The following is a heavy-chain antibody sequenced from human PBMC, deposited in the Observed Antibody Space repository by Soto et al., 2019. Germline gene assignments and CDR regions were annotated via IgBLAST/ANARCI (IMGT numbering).Heavy chain of an antibody. V-gene: IGHV1-3*01. Sequence: ASVKVSCKASGYTFTSYAMHWVRQAPGQRLEWMGWINAGNGNTKYSQKFQGRVTITRDTSASTAYMELSSLRSGDTAVYYCAIGMYYDFWSGYSSSAQNYYYYGMDVWGQGTTVTV. D-gene: IGHD3-3*01. CDR3: AIGMYYDFWSGYSSSAQNYYYYGMDV. J-gene: IGHJ6*02. CDR1: GYTFTSYA. CDR2: INAGNGNT.